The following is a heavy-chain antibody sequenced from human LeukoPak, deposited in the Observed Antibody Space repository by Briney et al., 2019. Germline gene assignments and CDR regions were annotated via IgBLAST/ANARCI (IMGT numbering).Heavy chain of an antibody. V-gene: IGHV4-34*01. CDR1: GGSFSGYY. CDR3: ARDRRYCGGDCYNYFDY. J-gene: IGHJ4*02. D-gene: IGHD2-21*02. CDR2: INHSGST. Sequence: SETLSLTCAVYGGSFSGYYWSWIRQPPGKGLEWIGEINHSGSTNYNPSLKSRVTISVDTSKNQFSLKLSSVTAADTAVYYCARDRRYCGGDCYNYFDYWGQGTLVTVSS.